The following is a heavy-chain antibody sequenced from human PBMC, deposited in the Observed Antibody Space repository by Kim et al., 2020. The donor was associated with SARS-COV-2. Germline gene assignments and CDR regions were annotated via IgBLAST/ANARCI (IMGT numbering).Heavy chain of an antibody. CDR2: IKQDGSEK. CDR3: ARDEAVAGTAGIYYYYGMDV. Sequence: GGSLRLSCAASGFTFSSYWMSWVRQAPGKGLEWVANIKQDGSEKYYVDSVKGRFTISRDNAKNSLYLQMNSLRAEDTAVYYCARDEAVAGTAGIYYYYGMDVWGQGTTVTGSS. J-gene: IGHJ6*02. CDR1: GFTFSSYW. V-gene: IGHV3-7*01. D-gene: IGHD6-19*01.